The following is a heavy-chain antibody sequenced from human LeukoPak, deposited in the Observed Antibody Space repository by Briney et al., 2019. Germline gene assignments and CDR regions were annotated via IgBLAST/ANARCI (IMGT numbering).Heavy chain of an antibody. CDR1: GVSISSSNSY. Sequence: PSETLSLTCTVSGVSISSSNSYWGWMRQPPGKGLEWVGSIYYSGNTYYNASLKSQASISIDTSKNQYSLMHTSVAAADAAVYYCAGRSGSALLILLGGQGPLITVS. CDR3: AGRSGSALLILL. V-gene: IGHV4-39*01. CDR2: IYYSGNT. D-gene: IGHD5-12*01. J-gene: IGHJ4*02.